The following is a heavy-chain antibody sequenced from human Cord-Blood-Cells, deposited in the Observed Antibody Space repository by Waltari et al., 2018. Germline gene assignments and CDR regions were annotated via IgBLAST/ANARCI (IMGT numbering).Heavy chain of an antibody. Sequence: EVQLVESGGGLVQPGGSLRLSCAASGFSFSRYWMHWVRQAPGKGRVWVSRINSDGSSTSYADSVKGRFTISRDNAKNTLYLQMNSLRAEDTAVYYCARGWIVGATSRDYWGQGTLVTVSS. CDR3: ARGWIVGATSRDY. V-gene: IGHV3-74*01. D-gene: IGHD1-26*01. CDR2: INSDGSST. CDR1: GFSFSRYW. J-gene: IGHJ4*02.